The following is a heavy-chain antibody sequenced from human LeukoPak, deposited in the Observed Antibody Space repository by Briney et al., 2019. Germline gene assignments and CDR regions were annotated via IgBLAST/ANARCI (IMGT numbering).Heavy chain of an antibody. V-gene: IGHV1-69*01. D-gene: IGHD6-19*01. CDR3: AREDHSSGYYFDY. J-gene: IGHJ4*02. CDR1: GGTFSSYA. Sequence: GASVKASCKASGGTFSSYAISWVRQAPGQGLEWMGGIIPIFGTANYAQKFQGRVTITADESTSTAYMELSSLRSEDTAVYYCAREDHSSGYYFDYWGQGTLVTVSS. CDR2: IIPIFGTA.